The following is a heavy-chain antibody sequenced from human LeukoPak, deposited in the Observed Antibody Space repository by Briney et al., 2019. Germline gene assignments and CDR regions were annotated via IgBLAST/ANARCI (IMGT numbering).Heavy chain of an antibody. D-gene: IGHD4-17*01. CDR3: ARSDPTGY. V-gene: IGHV3-48*02. Sequence: GGSLRLSCAASGFTFSGFAMDWVRQAPGKGLEWVSYISSSSSTIYYADSVKGRFTISRDNAKNSLYLQMNSLRDEDTAVYYCARSDPTGYWGQGTLVTVSS. CDR2: ISSSSSTI. CDR1: GFTFSGFA. J-gene: IGHJ4*02.